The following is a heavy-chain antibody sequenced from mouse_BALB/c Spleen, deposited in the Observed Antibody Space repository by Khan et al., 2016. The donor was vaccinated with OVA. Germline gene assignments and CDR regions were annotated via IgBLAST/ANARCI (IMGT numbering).Heavy chain of an antibody. D-gene: IGHD2-10*01. Sequence: QVQLKESGPGLVAPSQSLSITCNISGFSLTNYGVHWVRQPPGKGLEWLVVIWSDGSRTYNSALKSRLSISKDNSKNQVFLKMNSLQADDTAVYYCARQPYYHYYLLDYWGQGTSVTVSS. CDR3: ARQPYYHYYLLDY. J-gene: IGHJ4*01. CDR2: IWSDGSR. CDR1: GFSLTNYG. V-gene: IGHV2-6-1*01.